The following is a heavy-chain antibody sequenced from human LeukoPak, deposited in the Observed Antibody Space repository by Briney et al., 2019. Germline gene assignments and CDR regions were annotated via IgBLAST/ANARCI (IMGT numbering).Heavy chain of an antibody. CDR2: IYHSGST. J-gene: IGHJ3*02. Sequence: SETLSLTCTVSGYSISSGYYWGWIRQPPGKGLEWIGSIYHSGSTYYNPSLKSRVTISVDTSKNQFSLKLSSVTAADTAVYYCARYCPPESDEYSSGDAFDIWGQGTMVTVSS. D-gene: IGHD6-19*01. V-gene: IGHV4-38-2*02. CDR3: ARYCPPESDEYSSGDAFDI. CDR1: GYSISSGYY.